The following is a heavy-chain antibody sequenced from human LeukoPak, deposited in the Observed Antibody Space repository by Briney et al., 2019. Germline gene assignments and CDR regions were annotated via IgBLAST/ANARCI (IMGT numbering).Heavy chain of an antibody. Sequence: GGSLRLSCAASGFSFSSYAMNWVRQAPGKGLEWVAVIAYDGNNKYYGDSVKGRFTISRDNAKNTLYLQMNSLRAEGTAVYYCARGASGSNYVLDYWGQGTLVTVSS. CDR1: GFSFSSYA. V-gene: IGHV3-33*05. J-gene: IGHJ4*02. D-gene: IGHD1-26*01. CDR3: ARGASGSNYVLDY. CDR2: IAYDGNNK.